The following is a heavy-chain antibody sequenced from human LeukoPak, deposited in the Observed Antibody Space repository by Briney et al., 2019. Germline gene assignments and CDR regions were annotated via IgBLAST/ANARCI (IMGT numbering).Heavy chain of an antibody. CDR2: ISSSSSYI. CDR1: GFTFSSYS. V-gene: IGHV3-21*01. CDR3: ARSGGTFGSSNFDY. J-gene: IGHJ4*02. D-gene: IGHD1-26*01. Sequence: NSGGSLRLSCAASGFTFSSYSMNWVRQAPGKGLEWVSSISSSSSYIYYADSVKGRFTISRDNAKNSLYLQMNSLRAEDTAVYYCARSGGTFGSSNFDYWGQGTLVTVSS.